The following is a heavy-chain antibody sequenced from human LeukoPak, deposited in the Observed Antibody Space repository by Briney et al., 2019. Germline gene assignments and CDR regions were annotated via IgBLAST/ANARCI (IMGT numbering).Heavy chain of an antibody. D-gene: IGHD3-3*01. Sequence: SETLSLTCAVYGGSFSGYHWSWIRQPPGKGLEWIGEINDSGSTNYNPSLKSRVTISVDTSKNQFSRKRTSVTAADTAVYYCARGRGFWSGYYTQYYYYYYMDVWGKGTTVTVSS. V-gene: IGHV4-34*01. CDR2: INDSGST. CDR3: ARGRGFWSGYYTQYYYYYYMDV. J-gene: IGHJ6*03. CDR1: GGSFSGYH.